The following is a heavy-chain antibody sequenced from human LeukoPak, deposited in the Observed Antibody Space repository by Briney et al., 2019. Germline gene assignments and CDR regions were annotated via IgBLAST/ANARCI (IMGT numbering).Heavy chain of an antibody. J-gene: IGHJ4*02. Sequence: XAXXGFIFXSYEMNWVRQAPGKGLEWVSYISSSGSTIYHADSVKGRFTISRDNAKNSLYMQMSSLRGEDTAVYYCXXXXXXXXXXXXXXXXXXXXDYWGQXTXVTVSS. CDR2: ISSSGSTI. CDR1: GFIFXSYE. CDR3: XXXXXXXXXXXXXXXXXXXXDY. V-gene: IGHV3-48*03.